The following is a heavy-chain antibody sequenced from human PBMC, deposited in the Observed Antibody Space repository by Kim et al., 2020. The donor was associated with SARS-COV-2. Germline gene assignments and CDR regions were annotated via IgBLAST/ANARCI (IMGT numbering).Heavy chain of an antibody. Sequence: SETLSLTCAVYGGSFSGYYWSWIRQPPGKGLEWIGEINHSGSTNYNPSLRSRVTISVDTSKNQFSLKVSSVTAADTALYYCARGFTRYSGSSLDWGQGTLVTVSS. CDR2: INHSGST. V-gene: IGHV4-34*01. CDR3: ARGFTRYSGSSLD. J-gene: IGHJ4*02. D-gene: IGHD1-26*01. CDR1: GGSFSGYY.